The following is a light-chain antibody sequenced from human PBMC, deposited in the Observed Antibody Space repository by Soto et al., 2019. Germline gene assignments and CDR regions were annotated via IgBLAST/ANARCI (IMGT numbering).Light chain of an antibody. CDR3: QQYGTSPLT. CDR2: RAS. J-gene: IGKJ4*01. V-gene: IGKV3-20*01. CDR1: QSVDSND. Sequence: EVVLTQSPGPLSLSPGERATLSCRASQSVDSNDLARYQQNPGQAPRLLIFRASIRATGIPDRFSGSESGTDFTLTISGLEPEDVAVYYCQQYGTSPLTFGGGTRV.